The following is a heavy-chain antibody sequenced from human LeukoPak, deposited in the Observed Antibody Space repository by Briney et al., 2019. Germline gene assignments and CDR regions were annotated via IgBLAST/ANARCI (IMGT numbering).Heavy chain of an antibody. D-gene: IGHD4-11*01. CDR3: ATPDYSNTVAFDY. CDR2: INPKNGVT. V-gene: IGHV1-2*02. CDR1: GGTFSSYA. J-gene: IGHJ4*02. Sequence: ASVKVSCKASGGTFSSYAITWVRQAPGQGLEWMGWINPKNGVTYYAQKFQGRVTMTRDTSISTAYMELSRLRSDDTAVYYCATPDYSNTVAFDYWGQGTLVTVSS.